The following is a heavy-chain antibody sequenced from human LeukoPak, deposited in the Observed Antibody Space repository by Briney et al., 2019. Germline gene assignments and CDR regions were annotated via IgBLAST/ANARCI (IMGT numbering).Heavy chain of an antibody. CDR1: GFTFSDYY. CDR3: ARDGSTYYDIWSGYPY. CDR2: ISRSGGSI. Sequence: SGGSLRLSCATSGFTFSDYYMSWIRQAPGKGLECISYISRSGGSIYYADSVEGRFTVSRDNAKNSLYLQMNSLRAEDTAVYYCARDGSTYYDIWSGYPYWGQRTLVTVSS. D-gene: IGHD3-3*01. V-gene: IGHV3-11*04. J-gene: IGHJ4*02.